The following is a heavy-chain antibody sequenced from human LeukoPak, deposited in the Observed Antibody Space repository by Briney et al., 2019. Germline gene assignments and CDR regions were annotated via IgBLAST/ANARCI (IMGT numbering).Heavy chain of an antibody. CDR1: VGSISSYY. CDR3: ARRKYGSGSYFNY. V-gene: IGHV4-59*08. CDR2: IYYSGST. D-gene: IGHD3-10*01. J-gene: IGHJ4*02. Sequence: PSETLSLTCTVAVGSISSYYGSWIRHPPGKGLEWIGYIYYSGSTNYNPSLKSRVTISVDTSKNQFSLRLTSVTAADTAVYYCARRKYGSGSYFNYWGQGTLVTVSS.